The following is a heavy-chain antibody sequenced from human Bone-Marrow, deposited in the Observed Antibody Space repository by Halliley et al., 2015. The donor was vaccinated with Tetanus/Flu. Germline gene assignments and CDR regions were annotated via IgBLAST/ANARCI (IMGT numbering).Heavy chain of an antibody. D-gene: IGHD6-13*01. CDR3: ARSYSSTSSGWFDP. J-gene: IGHJ5*02. CDR2: FYSGTS. Sequence: FYSGTSNYNPPLKGRVTISIGTSKNQFSLKMTSVPTADTGVYYCARSYSSTSSGWFDPWGQGTLVTVSS. V-gene: IGHV4-59*01.